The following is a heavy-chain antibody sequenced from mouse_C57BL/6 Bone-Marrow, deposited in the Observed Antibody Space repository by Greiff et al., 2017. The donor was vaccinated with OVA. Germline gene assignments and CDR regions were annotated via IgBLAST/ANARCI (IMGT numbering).Heavy chain of an antibody. J-gene: IGHJ1*03. V-gene: IGHV1-74*01. D-gene: IGHD1-1*01. Sequence: QVQLKQPGAELVKPGASVKVSCKASGYTFTSYWMHWVKQRPGQGLEWIGRIHPSDSDTNYNQKFKGKATLTVDKSSSTAYMQLSSLTSEDSAVYYCAISMTTVVARHWYFDVWGTGTTVTVSS. CDR2: IHPSDSDT. CDR1: GYTFTSYW. CDR3: AISMTTVVARHWYFDV.